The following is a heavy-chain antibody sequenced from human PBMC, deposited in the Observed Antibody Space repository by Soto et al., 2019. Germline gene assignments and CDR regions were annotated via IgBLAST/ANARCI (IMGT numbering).Heavy chain of an antibody. CDR2: VSNDGITT. Sequence: QVQLVESGGGVVQPGRSLRLCCAASRFSFTSYALHWVRQAPGKGLEWLAVVSNDGITTFYTNSVKGRFTISRDNSENTVYLQINSLSVDDTAVYHCARSHTSSSGEALDYWGQGTLVTVSS. CDR3: ARSHTSSSGEALDY. J-gene: IGHJ4*02. CDR1: RFSFTSYA. V-gene: IGHV3-30-3*01. D-gene: IGHD6-6*01.